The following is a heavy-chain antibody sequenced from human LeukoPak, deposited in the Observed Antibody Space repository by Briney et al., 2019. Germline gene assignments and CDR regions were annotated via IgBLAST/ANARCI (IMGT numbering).Heavy chain of an antibody. J-gene: IGHJ4*02. CDR2: IWYDGSNK. Sequence: GESLKISCAASGFTFSSYGMHWVRQAPGKGLEWVAMIWYDGSNKYCADSVKGRFTISRDNSKNTLYLQMDSLRAEDTAVYYCARDNLSDWGQGTLVTVSS. V-gene: IGHV3-33*01. CDR1: GFTFSSYG. D-gene: IGHD2/OR15-2a*01. CDR3: ARDNLSD.